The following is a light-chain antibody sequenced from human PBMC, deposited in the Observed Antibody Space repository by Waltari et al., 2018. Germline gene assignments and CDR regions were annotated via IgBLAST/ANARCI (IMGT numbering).Light chain of an antibody. Sequence: QSALTQPASVSGSPGQSITISCTGTSRYVASYNLVSWYQQYPGKAPRLVIYEVFKRPASVSSRFSGSKSGSTASLTISGVQAEDEATYYCSSYAGRSILIFGGGT. CDR2: EVF. CDR1: SRYVASYNL. CDR3: SSYAGRSILI. J-gene: IGLJ2*01. V-gene: IGLV2-23*02.